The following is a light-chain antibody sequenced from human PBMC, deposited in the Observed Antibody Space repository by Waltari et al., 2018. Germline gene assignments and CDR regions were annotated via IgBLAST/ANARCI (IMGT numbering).Light chain of an antibody. Sequence: SGRASQSVSSNLAWYQQKPGQAPRLLIYDASSRATGIPARFSGSGSGTEFTLTISSLESEDFAVYYCQQHSNWPITFGQGTRLEI. V-gene: IGKV3-15*01. J-gene: IGKJ5*01. CDR3: QQHSNWPIT. CDR2: DAS. CDR1: QSVSSN.